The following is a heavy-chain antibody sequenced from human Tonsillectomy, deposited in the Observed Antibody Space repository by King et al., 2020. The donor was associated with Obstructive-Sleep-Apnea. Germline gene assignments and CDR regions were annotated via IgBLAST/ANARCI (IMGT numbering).Heavy chain of an antibody. V-gene: IGHV3-30*03. CDR3: ASEYYGSGWGPGGRYYYGMDV. D-gene: IGHD6-19*01. CDR2: ISYDGNDK. J-gene: IGHJ6*02. Sequence: HVQLVESGGGVVQTGRSLRLSCAASGFTLTTYGMHWVRQAPGKGLEWVAFISYDGNDKYYADSVKGRFTISRDNSKNTLYLQMNSLRADDTAVYYCASEYYGSGWGPGGRYYYGMDVWGQGTTVTVSS. CDR1: GFTLTTYG.